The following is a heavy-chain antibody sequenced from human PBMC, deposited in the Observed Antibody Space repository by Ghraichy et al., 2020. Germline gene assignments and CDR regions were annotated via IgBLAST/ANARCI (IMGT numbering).Heavy chain of an antibody. J-gene: IGHJ6*03. CDR3: ARTPYSSSWYDMASYYYYYYMDV. CDR1: GFTFSSYG. CDR2: IWYDGSYK. D-gene: IGHD6-13*01. V-gene: IGHV3-33*01. Sequence: GESLNISCAASGFTFSSYGMHWVRQAPGKGLEWVAVIWYDGSYKYYADSVKGRFTISRDNSKNTLYLQMNSLRAEDTAVYYCARTPYSSSWYDMASYYYYYYMDVWGKGTTVTVSS.